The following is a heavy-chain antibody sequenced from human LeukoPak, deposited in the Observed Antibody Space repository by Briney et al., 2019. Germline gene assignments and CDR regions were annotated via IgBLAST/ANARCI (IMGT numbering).Heavy chain of an antibody. J-gene: IGHJ2*01. Sequence: GVSLRLSCGASGFTFSTHGMIWVRQAPGKGLEWVSYISPRSATIYYADSVKGRFTISRDDARNTLFLQMHSLRAGDTAVYYCARVRGPTVTTWYFDLWGRGTLVTVSS. CDR1: GFTFSTHG. D-gene: IGHD4-17*01. V-gene: IGHV3-48*01. CDR2: ISPRSATI. CDR3: ARVRGPTVTTWYFDL.